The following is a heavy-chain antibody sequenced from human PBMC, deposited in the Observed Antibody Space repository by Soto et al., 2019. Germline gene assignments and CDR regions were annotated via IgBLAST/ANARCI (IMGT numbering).Heavy chain of an antibody. V-gene: IGHV1-69*13. J-gene: IGHJ5*02. Sequence: SVKVSCKASGYTFTSYGISWVRQAPGQGLEWMGGIIPIFGTANYAQKFQGRVTITADESTSTAYMELSSLRSEDTAVYYCARYYGRTFSHYHWFDPWGQGTLVTVSS. CDR2: IIPIFGTA. CDR3: ARYYGRTFSHYHWFDP. D-gene: IGHD3-10*01. CDR1: GYTFTSYG.